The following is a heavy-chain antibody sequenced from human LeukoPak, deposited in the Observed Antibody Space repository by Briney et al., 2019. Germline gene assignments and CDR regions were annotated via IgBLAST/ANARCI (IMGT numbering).Heavy chain of an antibody. V-gene: IGHV4-4*02. CDR2: IYYSGST. D-gene: IGHD5-18*01. CDR1: GGSISSINW. CDR3: ARVNTAMVHPGDYFDY. Sequence: PAGTLSLTCAVSGGSISSINWWTWARQPPGKGLEWIAYIYYSGSTHYNPALKSRVIISVDTSKNQFSPKLRSVTAADTAVYDCARVNTAMVHPGDYFDYWGQGTLVTVSS. J-gene: IGHJ4*02.